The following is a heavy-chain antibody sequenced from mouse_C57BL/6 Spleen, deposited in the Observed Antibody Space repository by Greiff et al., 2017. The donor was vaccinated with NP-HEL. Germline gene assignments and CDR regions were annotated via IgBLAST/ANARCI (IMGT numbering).Heavy chain of an antibody. D-gene: IGHD1-1*01. CDR3: ARSNYGSSYGAMDY. Sequence: VQLQQSGPELVKPGASVKIPCKASGYTFTDYNMDWVKQSHGKSLEWIGDINPNNGGTIYNQKFKGKATLTVDKSSSTAYMELRILTSEDTAVYYCARSNYGSSYGAMDYWGQGTSGTVSS. J-gene: IGHJ4*01. V-gene: IGHV1-18*01. CDR2: INPNNGGT. CDR1: GYTFTDYN.